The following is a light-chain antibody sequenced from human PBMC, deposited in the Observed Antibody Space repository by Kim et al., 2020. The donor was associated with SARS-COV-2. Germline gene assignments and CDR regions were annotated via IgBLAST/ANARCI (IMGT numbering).Light chain of an antibody. Sequence: TATPTCTGNNNIVGNQGAAWLQQHQGHPPKLLSYRNNNRPSGISERFSASRSGNTASLTITGLQPEDEADYYCSALDSSLSARVFGGGTQLTVL. CDR2: RNN. CDR3: SALDSSLSARV. V-gene: IGLV10-54*02. J-gene: IGLJ3*02. CDR1: NNIVGNQG.